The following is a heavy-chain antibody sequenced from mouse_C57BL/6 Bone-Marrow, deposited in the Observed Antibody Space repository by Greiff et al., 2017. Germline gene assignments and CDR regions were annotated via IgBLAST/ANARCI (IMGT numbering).Heavy chain of an antibody. J-gene: IGHJ4*01. V-gene: IGHV1-55*01. CDR2: IYPGSGST. D-gene: IGHD1-1*01. Sequence: QVQLQQPGAELVKPGASVKMSCKASGYTFTSYWITWVKQRPGQGLEWIGDIYPGSGSTNYNEKFKSKATLTVDTSSSTAYMQLSSLTSEDSAVXYCARKDYYGSTYYYAMDYWGQGTSVTVSS. CDR3: ARKDYYGSTYYYAMDY. CDR1: GYTFTSYW.